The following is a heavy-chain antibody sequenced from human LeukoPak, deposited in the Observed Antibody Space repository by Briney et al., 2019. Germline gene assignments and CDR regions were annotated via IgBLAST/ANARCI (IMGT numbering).Heavy chain of an antibody. CDR3: ARVDCLTSSCSFDY. Sequence: SETLSLTCIVSVDSMYNYYWSWIPQPPGEGGECIGYIYYSGKSNYNPSLKSRVTILVDTSKNQFSLKLKSVTAADTAVYYCARVDCLTSSCSFDYWGQGTLVTVSS. V-gene: IGHV4-59*01. J-gene: IGHJ4*02. CDR1: VDSMYNYY. D-gene: IGHD2-2*01. CDR2: IYYSGKS.